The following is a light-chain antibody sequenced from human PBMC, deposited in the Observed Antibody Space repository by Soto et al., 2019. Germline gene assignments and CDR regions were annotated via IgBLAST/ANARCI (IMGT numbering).Light chain of an antibody. V-gene: IGKV3-15*01. J-gene: IGKJ1*01. CDR1: QSVSSSY. CDR3: QQYDNWPRT. Sequence: EIVLTQSPGTLSLSPGERATLSCRASQSVSSSYLAWYQQTPGQAPRLLIHDASTRATGVPARFRGSGSGTEFTLTISSLQSEDFAVYYCQQYDNWPRTFGQGTKVDIK. CDR2: DAS.